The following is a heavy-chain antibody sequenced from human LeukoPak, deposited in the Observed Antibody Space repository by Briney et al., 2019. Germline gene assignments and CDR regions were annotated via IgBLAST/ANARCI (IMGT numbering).Heavy chain of an antibody. Sequence: ASPKVSCKASGYTFTSYYMHWVRQAPDQRLECMGIINPSGGSTSYAQKFQGRVTMTRDTSTSTVYMELSSLRSEDTAVYYCARDREDIVVVVAAETDAFDIWGQGTMVTVSS. V-gene: IGHV1-46*01. CDR3: ARDREDIVVVVAAETDAFDI. CDR1: GYTFTSYY. CDR2: INPSGGST. D-gene: IGHD2-15*01. J-gene: IGHJ3*02.